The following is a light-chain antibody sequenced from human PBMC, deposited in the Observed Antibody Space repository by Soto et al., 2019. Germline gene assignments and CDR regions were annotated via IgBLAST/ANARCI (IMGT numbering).Light chain of an antibody. Sequence: EIVMTQSPATLSMFPGERATLPCRASQNVGPNLAWYQQKPGQAPRLLIGGASTRATGIPARFSGSGSGTEFTLTISSLQSEDFAVYYCQQYNNWPPTCGQGTKVEIK. CDR3: QQYNNWPPT. V-gene: IGKV3-15*01. J-gene: IGKJ1*01. CDR2: GAS. CDR1: QNVGPN.